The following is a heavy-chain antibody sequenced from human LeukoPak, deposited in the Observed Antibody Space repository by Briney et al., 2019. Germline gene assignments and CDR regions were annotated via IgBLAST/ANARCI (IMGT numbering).Heavy chain of an antibody. CDR2: IRYDGSNK. V-gene: IGHV3-30*02. CDR1: GFTFSSYG. CDR3: ARDPYYYEVGRSFDY. Sequence: PGGSLRLSCAASGFTFSSYGMHWVRQAPGKGLEWVAFIRYDGSNKYYADSVKGRFTISRDNSKNTLYLQMNSLRAEDTAVYYCARDPYYYEVGRSFDYWGQGTLVTVSS. D-gene: IGHD3-22*01. J-gene: IGHJ4*02.